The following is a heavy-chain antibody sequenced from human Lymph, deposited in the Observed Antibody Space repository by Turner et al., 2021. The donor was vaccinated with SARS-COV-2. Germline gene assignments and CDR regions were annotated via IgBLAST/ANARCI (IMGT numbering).Heavy chain of an antibody. CDR3: ARMGSSSWYFDY. Sequence: EVQLVESGGGLVQPGGSLRLACAASGFTFSYYWMSWVRQAPWKGLEWVANIKQDGSEKYYVDSVKGRFTISRDNAKNSLFLQMNSLRAEDTAVYYCARMGSSSWYFDYWGQGTLVTVSS. V-gene: IGHV3-7*01. D-gene: IGHD1-26*01. CDR2: IKQDGSEK. J-gene: IGHJ4*02. CDR1: GFTFSYYW.